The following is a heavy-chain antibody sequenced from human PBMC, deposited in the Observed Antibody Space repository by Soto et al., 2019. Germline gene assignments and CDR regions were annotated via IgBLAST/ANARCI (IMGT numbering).Heavy chain of an antibody. V-gene: IGHV4-59*08. CDR3: ARHRRPGTNSWYGVDS. CDR1: GATINSYC. D-gene: IGHD6-13*01. CDR2: IYSSGNT. J-gene: IGHJ4*02. Sequence: PSETLSLTCTASGATINSYCWSLIRQPTVKGLEWIGYIYSSGNTNYNPALKSRASISVDASKNQFSLNLNSVTAADTALYYCARHRRPGTNSWYGVDSWGQGILVPVSS.